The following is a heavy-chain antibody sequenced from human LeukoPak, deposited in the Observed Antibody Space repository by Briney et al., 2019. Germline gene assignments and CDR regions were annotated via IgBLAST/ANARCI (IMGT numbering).Heavy chain of an antibody. CDR1: GGSFSGYY. D-gene: IGHD3-22*01. J-gene: IGHJ4*02. Sequence: SETLSLTCAVYGGSFSGYYWSWIRQPPGKGREGIGEINHSGSANYNPSLKSRVTISVDTSKNQFSLKLSSVTAADTAVYYCASTVFMDSSGPIDYWGQGTLVTVSS. CDR3: ASTVFMDSSGPIDY. CDR2: INHSGSA. V-gene: IGHV4-34*01.